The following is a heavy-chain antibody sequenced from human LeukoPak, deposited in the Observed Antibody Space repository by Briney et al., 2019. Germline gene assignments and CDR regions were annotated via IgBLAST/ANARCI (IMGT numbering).Heavy chain of an antibody. D-gene: IGHD3-10*01. J-gene: IGHJ6*02. CDR3: AKGHYYGSGGVYYYYGMDV. CDR1: GGSFSGYY. CDR2: INHSGST. V-gene: IGHV4-34*01. Sequence: SETLPLTCAVYGGSFSGYYWSWIRQPPGKGLEWIGEINHSGSTNYNPSLKSRVTISVDTSKNQFSLKLSSVTAADTAVYYCAKGHYYGSGGVYYYYGMDVWGQGTTVTVSS.